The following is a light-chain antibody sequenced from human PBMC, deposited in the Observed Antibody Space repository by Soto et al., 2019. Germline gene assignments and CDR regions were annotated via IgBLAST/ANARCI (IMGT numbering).Light chain of an antibody. J-gene: IGKJ5*01. Sequence: IVVTQSRATLSLSPGESATLSCRASQSVSSYLAWYQQKPGQAPRLLIYDASNRATGIPARFSGSGSGTDFTLTISRLEPEDFAVYYCQQYGSSLITFGQGTRLEIK. V-gene: IGKV3-20*01. CDR2: DAS. CDR1: QSVSSY. CDR3: QQYGSSLIT.